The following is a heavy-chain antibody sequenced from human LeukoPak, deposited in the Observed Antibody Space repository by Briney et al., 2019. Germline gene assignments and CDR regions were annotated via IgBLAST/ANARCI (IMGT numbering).Heavy chain of an antibody. V-gene: IGHV3-53*01. J-gene: IGHJ4*02. CDR2: IYTGGTT. CDR3: AKETFRSGWSPFDY. D-gene: IGHD6-19*01. Sequence: GGSLRLSCAASGFIVSSNSMSWVRQAPGKGLEWVSLIYTGGTTYHADSVKGRFTISRDNSKKTLYLQMNSLRAEDTAVYYCAKETFRSGWSPFDYWGQGTLVTVSS. CDR1: GFIVSSNS.